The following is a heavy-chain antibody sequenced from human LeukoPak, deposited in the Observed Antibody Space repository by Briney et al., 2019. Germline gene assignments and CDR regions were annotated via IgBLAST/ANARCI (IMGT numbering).Heavy chain of an antibody. D-gene: IGHD6-19*01. CDR3: ARDGASGWSYYFDY. CDR2: IQEDGKKE. J-gene: IGHJ4*02. V-gene: IGHV3-7*01. CDR1: GFTFTKFW. Sequence: SGGALRLSCEASGFTFTKFWMSWVRQAPGKGLEWVANIQEDGKKENYVDSVRGRFTVSRDNSKNTLFLQVNSLRVEDTAVYYCARDGASGWSYYFDYWGRGTLVTVSS.